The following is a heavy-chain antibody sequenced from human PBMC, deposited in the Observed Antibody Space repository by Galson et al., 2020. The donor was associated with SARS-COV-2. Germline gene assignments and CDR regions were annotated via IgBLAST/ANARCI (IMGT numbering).Heavy chain of an antibody. J-gene: IGHJ4*02. CDR3: ARGAALAFDY. Sequence: SETLSLTCTVSNGSISSGSYYWTWIRQPAGKGLEWIGRISTSGSTNYNPSLKSRVPISVDPSKNQFSLQLTSVTAADTAVYYCARGAALAFDYWGRGTLVTVSS. CDR1: NGSISSGSYY. CDR2: ISTSGST. V-gene: IGHV4-61*02. D-gene: IGHD6-13*01.